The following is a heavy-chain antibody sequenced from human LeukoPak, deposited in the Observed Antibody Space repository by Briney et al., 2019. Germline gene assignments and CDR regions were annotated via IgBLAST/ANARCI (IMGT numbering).Heavy chain of an antibody. CDR2: INHSGST. V-gene: IGHV4-34*01. CDR1: GGSFSGYY. D-gene: IGHD3-22*01. CDR3: ARGYYYDSSGYYPGAYYFDY. Sequence: SETLSLTCAVYGGSFSGYYWSWIRQPPGKGLEWIGEINHSGSTNYNPSLKSRVTISVDTSKNQFSLKLSSVTAADTAVYYCARGYYYDSSGYYPGAYYFDYWRQGTLVTVSS. J-gene: IGHJ4*02.